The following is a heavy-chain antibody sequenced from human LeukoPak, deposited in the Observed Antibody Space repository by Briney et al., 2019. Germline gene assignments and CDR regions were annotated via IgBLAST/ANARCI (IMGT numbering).Heavy chain of an antibody. J-gene: IGHJ4*02. CDR2: IYSSGST. Sequence: SETLSLTCTVSGGSISSYHWSWIRQPPGKGLEWIGYIYSSGSTSYNPSLKSRVAISVDTSKNQFSLKLSSVIAADTAVYYCARRISGGSSDYWGQGTLVTVSS. CDR1: GGSISSYH. CDR3: ARRISGGSSDY. D-gene: IGHD2-15*01. V-gene: IGHV4-59*08.